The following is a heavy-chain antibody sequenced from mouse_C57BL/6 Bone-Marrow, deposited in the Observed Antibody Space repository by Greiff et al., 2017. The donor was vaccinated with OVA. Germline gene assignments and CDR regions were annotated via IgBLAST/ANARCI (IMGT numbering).Heavy chain of an antibody. CDR1: GFNINDYY. CDR3: ARCFLIYYYGSSYCY. V-gene: IGHV14-2*01. Sequence: EVQLQQSGAELVKPGASVKLSCTASGFNINDYYMHWVQQRTEQGLAWIGRIDPDDGATKSSPKFQGKDTITADTTSNTAYLQLSSLTSEDTAVYYCARCFLIYYYGSSYCYWGQGTTLTVSS. CDR2: IDPDDGAT. J-gene: IGHJ2*01. D-gene: IGHD1-1*01.